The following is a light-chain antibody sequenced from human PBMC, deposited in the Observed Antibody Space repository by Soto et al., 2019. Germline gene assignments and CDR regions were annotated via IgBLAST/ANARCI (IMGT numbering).Light chain of an antibody. CDR1: QSVSSNY. V-gene: IGKV3-20*01. Sequence: EIVLTQSPGTLSLSPGEIATLSCRASQSVSSNYLAWYQQKPGQAPRLLIYDEFSRATGIADRFSGSGSGTDLTLTISRLEPEDFAVYYCQQYGSSPITXGQGTRLEIK. J-gene: IGKJ5*01. CDR3: QQYGSSPIT. CDR2: DEF.